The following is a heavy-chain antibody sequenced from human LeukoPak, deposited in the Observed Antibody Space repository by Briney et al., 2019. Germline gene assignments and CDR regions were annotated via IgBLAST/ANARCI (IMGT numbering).Heavy chain of an antibody. CDR1: GYTFTGYY. D-gene: IGHD6-13*01. V-gene: IGHV1-2*02. CDR3: ARERYSRSWSPSSFDY. J-gene: IGHJ4*02. CDR2: INPNSGGT. Sequence: ASVKVSCKASGYTFTGYYMHWVRQAPGQGLEWMGWINPNSGGTNYAQKFQGRVTMTRDTSISTAYMELSRLRSDDTAVYHCARERYSRSWSPSSFDYWGQGTLVTVSS.